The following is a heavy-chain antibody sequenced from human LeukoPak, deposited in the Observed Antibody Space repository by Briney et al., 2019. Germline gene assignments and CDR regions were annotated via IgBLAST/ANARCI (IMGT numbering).Heavy chain of an antibody. J-gene: IGHJ4*01. CDR3: ARDLDGFEY. CDR1: RDIVSSNSAA. V-gene: IGHV6-1*01. Sequence: SQTLSLTCVISRDIVSSNSAAWNWIRQSPSRGLEWLGRTYYRSKWYNDYAESVQSRIRINADTSKNQLSLQLNSVTPDDSAVYYCARDLDGFEYWSQGILLTVSS. CDR2: TYYRSKWYN.